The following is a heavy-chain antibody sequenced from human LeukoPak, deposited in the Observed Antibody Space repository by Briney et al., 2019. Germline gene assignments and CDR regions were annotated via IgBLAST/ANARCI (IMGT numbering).Heavy chain of an antibody. J-gene: IGHJ5*02. CDR2: IYYSGST. V-gene: IGHV4-39*01. CDR3: ARHGVSTSLYYDFWSGYYPNWFDP. CDR1: GGSISSSSYY. D-gene: IGHD3-3*01. Sequence: PSETLSLTCTVSGGSISSSSYYWGWIRQPPGKGLEWIGSIYYSGSTYYNPSLKSRVTISVDTSKNQFSLKLSSVTAADTAVYYCARHGVSTSLYYDFWSGYYPNWFDPWGQGTLVTVSS.